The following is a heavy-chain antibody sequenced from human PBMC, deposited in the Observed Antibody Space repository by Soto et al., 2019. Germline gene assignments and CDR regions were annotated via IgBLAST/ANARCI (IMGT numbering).Heavy chain of an antibody. CDR1: GYTFTSYG. Sequence: ASVKVSCKASGYTFTSYGINWVRQAPGQGLEWMGWISPYNGNTNYAQKLQGRVTMTTDTSTSTAYMELRSLRSDDTAVYYCASVTATTYFYGMDVWGQGTTVTVSS. V-gene: IGHV1-18*01. D-gene: IGHD5-12*01. CDR2: ISPYNGNT. J-gene: IGHJ6*02. CDR3: ASVTATTYFYGMDV.